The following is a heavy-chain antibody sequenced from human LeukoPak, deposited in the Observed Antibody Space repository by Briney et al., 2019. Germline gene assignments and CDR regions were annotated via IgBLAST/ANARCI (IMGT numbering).Heavy chain of an antibody. Sequence: SETLSLTCTVSGGSISSDTYYWSWIRQPAGKGLEWIGRIYTRGSTNYNPSLESRVTMSLDMSKNQVSLKLTSVTAADTAVYYCARKRGSSYGFDSWGQGTLVTVSS. D-gene: IGHD6-6*01. CDR1: GGSISSDTYY. V-gene: IGHV4-61*02. CDR2: IYTRGST. CDR3: ARKRGSSYGFDS. J-gene: IGHJ4*02.